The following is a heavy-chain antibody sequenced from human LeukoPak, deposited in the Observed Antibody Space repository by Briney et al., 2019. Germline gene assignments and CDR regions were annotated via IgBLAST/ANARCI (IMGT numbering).Heavy chain of an antibody. CDR2: IYYSGST. V-gene: IGHV4-59*01. CDR1: GGSISSYY. Sequence: SETLSLTCTVPGGSISSYYWSWIRQPPGKGLEWVGYIYYSGSTNYNPSLKSRVTISVDTSKNQFSLKLSSVTAADTAVYYCARGLRSYYYGSGTIPWFDPWGQGTLVTVSS. CDR3: ARGLRSYYYGSGTIPWFDP. D-gene: IGHD3-10*01. J-gene: IGHJ5*02.